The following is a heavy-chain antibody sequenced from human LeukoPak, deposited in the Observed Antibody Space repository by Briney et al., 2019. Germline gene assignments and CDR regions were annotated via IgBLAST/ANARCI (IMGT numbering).Heavy chain of an antibody. J-gene: IGHJ4*02. V-gene: IGHV3-23*01. D-gene: IGHD1-26*01. CDR2: IGASGEST. CDR3: ATAGSGTYADY. Sequence: PGGSLRLSCAASGFNFIVYRMNWVRQAPGKGLEWVSLIGASGESTYYADSVKGRFTISRDNSKNTLSLQMNSLRAEDTALYYCATAGSGTYADYWGLGTLVTVSS. CDR1: GFNFIVYR.